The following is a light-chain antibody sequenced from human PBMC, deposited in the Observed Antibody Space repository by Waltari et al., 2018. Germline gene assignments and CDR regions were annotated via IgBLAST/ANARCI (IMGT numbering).Light chain of an antibody. V-gene: IGLV1-47*01. CDR3: AARDDSLSGRV. J-gene: IGLJ3*02. Sequence: QSVLTQPPSASGPPGQRVTISCSRSRSIIGSNYVYCHQQLPGTAPKLLIYRKKQRTSGVPYRFSGSKSGTSASRAISGLRSEEEADYYCAARDDSLSGRVFGGGTKVTVL. CDR1: RSIIGSNY. CDR2: RKK.